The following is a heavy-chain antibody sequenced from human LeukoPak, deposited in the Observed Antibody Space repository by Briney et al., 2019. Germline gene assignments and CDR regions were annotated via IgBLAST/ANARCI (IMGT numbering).Heavy chain of an antibody. CDR1: GFTVSTDY. CDR3: ARGEGLLQQLGGY. D-gene: IGHD6-13*01. CDR2: IYSSSVGRT. V-gene: IGHV3-53*05. Sequence: GGSLRLSCAASGFTVSTDYMSWVRQAPGKGLEWVSVIYSSSVGRTYYAGSVKGRFTISRDNSKNTLYLQMNSLRPEDTAVYYCARGEGLLQQLGGYWGQGTLVTVSS. J-gene: IGHJ4*02.